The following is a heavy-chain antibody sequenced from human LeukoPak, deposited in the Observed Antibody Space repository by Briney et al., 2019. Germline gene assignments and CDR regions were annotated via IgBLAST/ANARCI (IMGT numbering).Heavy chain of an antibody. V-gene: IGHV4-59*08. D-gene: IGHD6-13*01. CDR3: ARQIAAAGGLGY. CDR1: GGSISSYY. Sequence: SETLSLTCTVSGGSISSYYWSWIRQPPGKGLEWIGYIYYSGSTNYNPSLKSRVTISVDTSKNQFSLKLSSVTAADTAVYYCARQIAAAGGLGYWGQGTLVTVSS. CDR2: IYYSGST. J-gene: IGHJ4*02.